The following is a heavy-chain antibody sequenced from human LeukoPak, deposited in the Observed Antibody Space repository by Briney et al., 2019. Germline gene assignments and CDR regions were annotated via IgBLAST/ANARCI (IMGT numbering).Heavy chain of an antibody. V-gene: IGHV4-4*07. CDR2: IYSSGST. J-gene: IGHJ4*02. CDR3: ARVGVAAGFDY. D-gene: IGHD6-13*01. CDR1: GGSISSYY. Sequence: SPSETLSLTCTISGGSISSYYWSWIRQPAGKGLEWIGRIYSSGSTNYNPSLKSRVTISLDMSKNRFSLDLSSVTAADTAFYYCARVGVAAGFDYWGQGTLVTVSS.